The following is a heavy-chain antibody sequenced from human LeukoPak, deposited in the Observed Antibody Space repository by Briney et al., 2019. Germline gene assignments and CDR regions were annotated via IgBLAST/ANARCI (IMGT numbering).Heavy chain of an antibody. J-gene: IGHJ6*02. V-gene: IGHV1-18*01. CDR2: ISAYNGNT. Sequence: ASVKVSCKASGYTFTSYGISWVRQAPGQGLEWMGWISAYNGNTNYAQKLQGRVTMTTDTSTSTAYMELRSLRSDDTAVYYCARDRHRSGWYTPPQYYYYGMDVWGQGTTVTVSS. D-gene: IGHD6-19*01. CDR3: ARDRHRSGWYTPPQYYYYGMDV. CDR1: GYTFTSYG.